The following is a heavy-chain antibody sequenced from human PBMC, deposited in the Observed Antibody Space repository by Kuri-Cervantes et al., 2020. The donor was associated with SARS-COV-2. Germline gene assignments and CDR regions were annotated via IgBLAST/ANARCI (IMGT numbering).Heavy chain of an antibody. V-gene: IGHV1-46*01. CDR1: GYTFTSYY. CDR2: INPSDGST. D-gene: IGHD3-9*01. Sequence: ASVKVSCKASGYTFTSYYMHWVRQAPGQGLEWMGIINPSDGSTRNAQKFQGRVTMTRDTSTSTVYVELSSLRSEDTAVYYCARGPILRYFDWLGLGETFDYWGQGTLVTVSS. CDR3: ARGPILRYFDWLGLGETFDY. J-gene: IGHJ4*02.